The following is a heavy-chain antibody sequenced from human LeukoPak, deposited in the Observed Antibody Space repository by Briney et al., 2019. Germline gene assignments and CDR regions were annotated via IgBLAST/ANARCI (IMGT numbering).Heavy chain of an antibody. Sequence: GGSLRLSCAASGFTFSSYSMNWVRQAPGKGLEWVSSISSSSSYIYYADSVKGRFTISRDNAKNSLYLQMNNLSAEDTAVYYCARGGTVTTMDYWGQGTLVTVSS. D-gene: IGHD4-17*01. CDR2: ISSSSSYI. CDR3: ARGGTVTTMDY. V-gene: IGHV3-21*01. J-gene: IGHJ4*02. CDR1: GFTFSSYS.